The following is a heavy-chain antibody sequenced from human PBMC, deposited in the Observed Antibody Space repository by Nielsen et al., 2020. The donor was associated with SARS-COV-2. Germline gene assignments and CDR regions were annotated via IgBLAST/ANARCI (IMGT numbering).Heavy chain of an antibody. V-gene: IGHV3-21*06. CDR3: ARDVNLTGYYSY. J-gene: IGHJ4*02. D-gene: IGHD3-9*01. CDR2: ISSGGSYT. CDR1: GFTFSGYS. Sequence: GGSLRLSCAASGFTFSGYSMSWVRQAPGKGLEWVSSISSGGSYTYYADSVKGRFTISRDHLQNSLYLEMSTLRAGDTAVYYCARDVNLTGYYSYWGQGTLVTVSS.